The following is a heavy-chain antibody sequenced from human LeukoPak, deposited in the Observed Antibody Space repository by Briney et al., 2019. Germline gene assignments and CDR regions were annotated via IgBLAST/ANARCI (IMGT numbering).Heavy chain of an antibody. J-gene: IGHJ6*03. CDR1: GFTFSSYS. CDR2: ISSSSTI. V-gene: IGHV3-48*01. CDR3: AGGVSVAVAGTHYYYYMDV. Sequence: GGSLRLSCAASGFTFSSYSMNWVRQAPGKGLEWVSYISSSSTIYYADSVKGRFTISRDNARNSLYLQMNSLRAEDTAVYYCAGGVSVAVAGTHYYYYMDVWGKGTTVTVSS. D-gene: IGHD6-19*01.